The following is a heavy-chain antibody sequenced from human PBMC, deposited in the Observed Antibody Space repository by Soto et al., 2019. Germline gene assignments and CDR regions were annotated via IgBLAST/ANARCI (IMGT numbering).Heavy chain of an antibody. CDR3: AHRLKGVWFGELPIRGGYFDY. Sequence: QITLKESGPTLVKPTQTLTLTCTFSGFSLSTSGVGVGWIRQPPGKALEWLALIYWNDDKRYSPSLKSRLTNTKDPSKNQVVLTMTNMDPVDTATYYCAHRLKGVWFGELPIRGGYFDYWGQGTLVTVSS. CDR2: IYWNDDK. J-gene: IGHJ4*02. D-gene: IGHD3-10*01. CDR1: GFSLSTSGVG. V-gene: IGHV2-5*01.